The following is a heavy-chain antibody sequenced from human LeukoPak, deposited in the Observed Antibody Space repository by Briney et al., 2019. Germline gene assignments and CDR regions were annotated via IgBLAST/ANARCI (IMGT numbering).Heavy chain of an antibody. D-gene: IGHD1-1*01. J-gene: IGHJ4*02. CDR1: GFTFSSYA. CDR2: ISYDGSNK. V-gene: IGHV3-30*04. CDR3: AKGTIGDY. Sequence: PGRSLRLSCAASGFTFSSYAMHWVRQAPGKGLEWVAVISYDGSNKYYADSVKGRFTISRDNSKNTLYLQMNSLRAEDTAVYYCAKGTIGDYWGQGTLVTVSS.